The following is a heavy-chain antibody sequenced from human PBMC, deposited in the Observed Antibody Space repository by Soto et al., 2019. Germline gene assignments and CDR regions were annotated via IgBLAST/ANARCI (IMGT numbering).Heavy chain of an antibody. J-gene: IGHJ4*02. CDR3: ARIKSGYSYGSIIDF. CDR1: GGSINNFH. V-gene: IGHV4-59*01. D-gene: IGHD5-18*01. Sequence: TLSLTCTVSGGSINNFHWSWIRQPPGKGLEWIGFVFYSGRTTYNPSLQSRVTISVDTSHNHFSLKVRSVTAADTATYYCARIKSGYSYGSIIDFWGQGKLVTVSS. CDR2: VFYSGRT.